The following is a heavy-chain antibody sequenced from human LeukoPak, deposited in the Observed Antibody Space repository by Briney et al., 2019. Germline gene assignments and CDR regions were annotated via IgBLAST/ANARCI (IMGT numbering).Heavy chain of an antibody. CDR1: GFTFSNYW. CDR3: SRVRLGYCSGGSCNVGYYYYDMDV. V-gene: IGHV3-74*01. D-gene: IGHD2-15*01. CDR2: INSVGSVT. J-gene: IGHJ6*02. Sequence: GGSLRLSCTASGFTFSNYWMHWVRQAPGTGLVWVSRINSVGSVTTYADSVKGRFTISRDNAKNTLYLQMNSLRAEDTAVYYCSRVRLGYCSGGSCNVGYYYYDMDVWGQGTTVTVSS.